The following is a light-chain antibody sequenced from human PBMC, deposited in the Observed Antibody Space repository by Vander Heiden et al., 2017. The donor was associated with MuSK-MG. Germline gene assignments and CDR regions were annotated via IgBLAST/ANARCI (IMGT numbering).Light chain of an antibody. Sequence: EIVMTQTSATLPGTPGDSASNYCRSSQSPLGSCDGKTYLDWSLQKPGQSPQPPIHTLSSRASAVPDRFGASGSGTDFTLKISEEDAEAVGIYYCRQRIKYRGTFGGGTKVEIK. J-gene: IGKJ4*01. CDR2: TLS. CDR1: QSPLGSCDGKTY. CDR3: RQRIKYRGT. V-gene: IGKV2-40*01.